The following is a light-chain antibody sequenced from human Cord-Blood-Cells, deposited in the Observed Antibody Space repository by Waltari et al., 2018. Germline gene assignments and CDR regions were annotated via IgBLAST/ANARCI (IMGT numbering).Light chain of an antibody. V-gene: IGKV3D-15*01. CDR2: GAS. J-gene: IGKJ2*02. Sequence: EIVMTQSPATLSVSPGERATLSCRASQSVSSNLALYQQKPGQAPRLLIYGASTRATGIPARFSGSWSGTEFTLTISSLQSEDFAVYYCQQYNNWPPCTFGQGTKLEIK. CDR3: QQYNNWPPCT. CDR1: QSVSSN.